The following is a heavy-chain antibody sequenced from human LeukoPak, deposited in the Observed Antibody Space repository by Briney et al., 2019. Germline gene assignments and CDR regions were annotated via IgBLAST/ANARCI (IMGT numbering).Heavy chain of an antibody. D-gene: IGHD3-22*01. CDR3: ARKQYYYDSSGYG. Sequence: ASVKVSCKASGYTFTGYYMHWVRQAPGQGLEWMGWINPNSGGTNYAQKFQGRVTMTRDTSISTAYMELSRLRSDDTAVYYCARKQYYYDSSGYGWGQGTLATVSS. J-gene: IGHJ4*02. CDR1: GYTFTGYY. CDR2: INPNSGGT. V-gene: IGHV1-2*02.